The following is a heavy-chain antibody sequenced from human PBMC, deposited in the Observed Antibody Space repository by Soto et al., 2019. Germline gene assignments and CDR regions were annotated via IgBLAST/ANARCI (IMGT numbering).Heavy chain of an antibody. Sequence: GGSLRLSCAASGFTFNTVNMNWVRQAPGKGLEWVSSITNNDYTAYADPVKGRFTISRDNAKKSLYLQMNSLRAEDTAVYYCTLYDALFFDFWSQGALVTVSS. D-gene: IGHD2-8*01. CDR2: ITNNDYT. CDR1: GFTFNTVN. CDR3: TLYDALFFDF. V-gene: IGHV3-21*01. J-gene: IGHJ4*02.